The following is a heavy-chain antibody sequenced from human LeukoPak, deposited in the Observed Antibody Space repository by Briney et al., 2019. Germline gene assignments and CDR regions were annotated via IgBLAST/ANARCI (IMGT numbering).Heavy chain of an antibody. D-gene: IGHD3-22*01. CDR2: MNPNSGNT. V-gene: IGHV1-8*01. CDR3: ARVRGPRGYYLWY. Sequence: ASVKVSCKASGYTFTSYDINWVRQATGQGLEWMGWMNPNSGNTGYAQKFQGRVTMTRNTSISTAYMELSGLRSEDTAVYYCARVRGPRGYYLWYWGQGTLVTVSS. J-gene: IGHJ4*02. CDR1: GYTFTSYD.